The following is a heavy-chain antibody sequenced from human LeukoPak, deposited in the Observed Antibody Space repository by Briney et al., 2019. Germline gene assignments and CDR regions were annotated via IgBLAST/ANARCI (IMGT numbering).Heavy chain of an antibody. J-gene: IGHJ3*02. CDR2: ISGSGGST. D-gene: IGHD1-26*01. CDR3: AKGGAEFAFDI. CDR1: GFTVSSNS. V-gene: IGHV3-23*01. Sequence: GGSLRLSCTVSGFTVSSNSMSWVRQAPGKGLEWVSAISGSGGSTYYADSVKGRFTISRDNSKNTLYLQMNSLRAEDTAVYYCAKGGAEFAFDIWGQGTMVTVSS.